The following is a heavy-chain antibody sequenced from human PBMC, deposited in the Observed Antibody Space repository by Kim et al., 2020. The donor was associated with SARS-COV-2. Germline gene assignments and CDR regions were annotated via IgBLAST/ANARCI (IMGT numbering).Heavy chain of an antibody. D-gene: IGHD4-17*01. V-gene: IGHV1-69*04. CDR2: IIPILGIA. J-gene: IGHJ4*02. CDR3: ARATVATAIQLASYFDY. Sequence: SVKVSCKASGGTFSSYAISWVRQAPGQGLEWMGRIIPILGIANYAQKFQGRVTITADKSTSTAYMELSSVRSEDTAVYYCARATVATAIQLASYFDYWGQGTLVTVSS. CDR1: GGTFSSYA.